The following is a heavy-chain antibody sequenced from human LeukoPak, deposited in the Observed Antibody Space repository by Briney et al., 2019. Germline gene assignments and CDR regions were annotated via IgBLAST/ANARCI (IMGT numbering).Heavy chain of an antibody. D-gene: IGHD4-17*01. CDR1: GFTFSSYW. Sequence: GGSLRLSCAASGFTFSSYWMNWVRQAPGKGLEWVANIKQDGGEKYYVDSVKGRFTISRDNAKNSLYLQIDSLRAEDTAVYYCARKLGGFGDYGWYFDLWGRGTLVTVSS. V-gene: IGHV3-7*01. J-gene: IGHJ2*01. CDR2: IKQDGGEK. CDR3: ARKLGGFGDYGWYFDL.